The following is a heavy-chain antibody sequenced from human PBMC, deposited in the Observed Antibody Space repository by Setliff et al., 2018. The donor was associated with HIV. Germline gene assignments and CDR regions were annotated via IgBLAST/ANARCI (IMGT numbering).Heavy chain of an antibody. CDR3: ARVREGYESSGFYVYYYYYMDL. CDR1: GFTFTETW. J-gene: IGHJ6*03. Sequence: GGSLRLSCAASGFTFTETWMAWVRQAPGKGPEWVANIKQDGTEKHYMDSVKGRFTISRDNADRSIYLQMNSLRVEDTAVYYCARVREGYESSGFYVYYYYYMDLWGKGTTVTVSS. V-gene: IGHV3-7*01. D-gene: IGHD6-19*01. CDR2: IKQDGTEK.